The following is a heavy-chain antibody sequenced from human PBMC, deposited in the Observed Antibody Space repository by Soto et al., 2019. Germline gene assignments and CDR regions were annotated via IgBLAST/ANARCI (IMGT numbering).Heavy chain of an antibody. Sequence: GGSLRLSCAASGFTFSSYGMNWVRQAPRKGLEWVSYISSSGSTIYYADSVKGRFTISRDNAKNSLYLQMNSLRAEDTAVYYCASRAGSYYYYGMDVWGQGTTVTVSS. V-gene: IGHV3-48*03. CDR3: ASRAGSYYYYGMDV. D-gene: IGHD3-10*01. CDR1: GFTFSSYG. CDR2: ISSSGSTI. J-gene: IGHJ6*02.